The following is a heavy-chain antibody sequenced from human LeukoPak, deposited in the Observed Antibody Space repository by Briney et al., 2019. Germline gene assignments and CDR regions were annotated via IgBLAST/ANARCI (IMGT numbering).Heavy chain of an antibody. J-gene: IGHJ5*02. CDR2: IKQGGGEK. V-gene: IGHV3-7*01. Sequence: GGSLRLSCEASGFTLSNRWMTWVRQAPGKGLKWVATIKQGGGEKFYVDSVRGRFTISEDSAKNSLYLQMNSLRADDTAVYYCARDPFDHWGQGTLVTVSS. CDR3: ARDPFDH. CDR1: GFTLSNRW.